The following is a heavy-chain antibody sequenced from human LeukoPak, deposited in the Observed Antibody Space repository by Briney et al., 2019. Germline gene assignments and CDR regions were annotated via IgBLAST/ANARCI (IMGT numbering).Heavy chain of an antibody. V-gene: IGHV3-33*01. CDR3: ARDAYCSGGSCIDY. D-gene: IGHD2-15*01. CDR1: GFSFSSYG. Sequence: GRSLRLSCAASGFSFSSYGMHWVRQAPGKGLEWVAVIWYDGSKKYYADSVKGRFIISRDNSRNTLYLQMNSLRVEDTAVYYCARDAYCSGGSCIDYWGQGTLVTVSS. J-gene: IGHJ4*02. CDR2: IWYDGSKK.